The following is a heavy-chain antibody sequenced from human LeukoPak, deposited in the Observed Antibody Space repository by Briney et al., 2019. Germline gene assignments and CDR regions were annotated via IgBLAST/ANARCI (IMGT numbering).Heavy chain of an antibody. D-gene: IGHD3-10*01. CDR2: ITYDGYYK. CDR3: ARDLSPVVRASPMGY. Sequence: RPGGSLRLSCAASGFTFSSYGMHWVRQAPGKGLEWVALITYDGYYKYYSDSVKGRFTISSDTSKNTLSLQMNSLRAEDTAVYYCARDLSPVVRASPMGYWGQGTLVTVSS. V-gene: IGHV3-30*03. CDR1: GFTFSSYG. J-gene: IGHJ4*02.